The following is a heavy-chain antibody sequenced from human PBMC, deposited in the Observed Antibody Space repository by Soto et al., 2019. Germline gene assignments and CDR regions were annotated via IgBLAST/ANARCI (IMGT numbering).Heavy chain of an antibody. V-gene: IGHV1-46*01. D-gene: IGHD3-10*01. CDR3: AVPTLVRQYLRLAV. CDR2: LNPSGGFT. CDR1: GYTLTHLY. J-gene: IGHJ6*02. Sequence: GASVKGSWKASGYTLTHLYMHWVRQAPGQGLEWMGILNPSGGFTSKAQKFQGRVIMTRDTSTNTVYMELSSLRYEDTAVYYCAVPTLVRQYLRLAVRGQRTKVIVSS.